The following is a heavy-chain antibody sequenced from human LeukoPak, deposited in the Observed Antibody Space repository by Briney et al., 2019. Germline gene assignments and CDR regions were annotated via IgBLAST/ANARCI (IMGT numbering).Heavy chain of an antibody. CDR3: ARTAGYGLEPVEY. D-gene: IGHD1-1*01. CDR2: IYMRGST. J-gene: IGHJ4*02. Sequence: PSETLSLTCTVSGGSLSSYYWSWIRQPAGKGLEWIGRIYMRGSTNYNPSLKSRVTISVDTSKNQFSLRLSSVPAADTAVYYCARTAGYGLEPVEYWGQGTPATVSS. V-gene: IGHV4-4*07. CDR1: GGSLSSYY.